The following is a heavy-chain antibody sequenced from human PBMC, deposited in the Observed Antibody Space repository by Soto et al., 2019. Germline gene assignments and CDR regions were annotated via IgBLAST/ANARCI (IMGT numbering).Heavy chain of an antibody. V-gene: IGHV1-69*13. D-gene: IGHD3-9*01. Sequence: SVKVSCKASGGTFSSYAISWVRQAPGQGLEWMGGIIPIFGTANYAQKFQGRVTITADESTSTAYMELSSLRSEDTAVYYCASPLRYFDWLPFDYWGQGTLVTVSS. J-gene: IGHJ4*02. CDR2: IIPIFGTA. CDR3: ASPLRYFDWLPFDY. CDR1: GGTFSSYA.